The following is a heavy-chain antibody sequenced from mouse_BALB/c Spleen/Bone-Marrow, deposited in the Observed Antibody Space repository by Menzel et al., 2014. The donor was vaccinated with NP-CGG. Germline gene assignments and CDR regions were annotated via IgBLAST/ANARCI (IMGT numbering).Heavy chain of an antibody. J-gene: IGHJ3*01. V-gene: IGHV4-1*02. CDR3: ARLYDYGWFAY. CDR1: GFYFSAYW. D-gene: IGHD2-4*01. CDR2: INPDSRTI. Sequence: EVKLEESGGGLMQPGGSLKLSCTASGFYFSAYWMSWVRQAPGKGLEWIGEINPDSRTINYTPSLKEKFIISRDNTKNTLYLQMSKVRSEDTALYYCARLYDYGWFAYWGQGTLVTVSA.